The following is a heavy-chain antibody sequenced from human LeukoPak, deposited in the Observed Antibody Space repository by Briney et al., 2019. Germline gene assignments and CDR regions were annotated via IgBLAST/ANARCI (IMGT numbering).Heavy chain of an antibody. CDR1: GYTFTSYG. CDR3: ARDRRYSSSSTRFDP. CDR2: ISAYNGNT. J-gene: IGHJ5*02. D-gene: IGHD6-6*01. V-gene: IGHV1-18*01. Sequence: ASVKVSCKASGYTFTSYGISWVRQAPGQGLEWMGWISAYNGNTNYAQKLQGRVTLTTDTSTSTAYMELRSLRSDDTAVYYCARDRRYSSSSTRFDPWGQGTLVTVSS.